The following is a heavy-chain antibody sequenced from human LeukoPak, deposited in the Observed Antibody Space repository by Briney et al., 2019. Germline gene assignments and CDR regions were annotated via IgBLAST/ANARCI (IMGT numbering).Heavy chain of an antibody. J-gene: IGHJ6*02. CDR1: GFTFSSYA. D-gene: IGHD3-16*01. CDR3: AKDARLRREPHYYYYYGMDV. Sequence: GGSLRLSCAASGFTFSSYAMSWVRQAPGKGLEWVSAISGSGGSTYYADSVKGRFTISRDNSKNTLYLQMNSPRAEDTAVYYCAKDARLRREPHYYYYYGMDVWGQGTTVTVSS. CDR2: ISGSGGST. V-gene: IGHV3-23*01.